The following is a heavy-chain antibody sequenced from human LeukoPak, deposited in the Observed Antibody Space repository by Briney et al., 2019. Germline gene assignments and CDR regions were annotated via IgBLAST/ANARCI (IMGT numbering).Heavy chain of an antibody. CDR1: GGSISSYY. CDR3: ARHPFATPLDY. CDR2: MYDTGHT. D-gene: IGHD2-15*01. J-gene: IGHJ4*02. V-gene: IGHV4-59*08. Sequence: PSETLSLTCSVSGGSISSYYWSWIRQPPGKGLEWIGYMYDTGHTMYNSTLKSRVTMSLDTSKNHFSLRLSSVTAADTAVYYCARHPFATPLDYWGPGTLVTVSS.